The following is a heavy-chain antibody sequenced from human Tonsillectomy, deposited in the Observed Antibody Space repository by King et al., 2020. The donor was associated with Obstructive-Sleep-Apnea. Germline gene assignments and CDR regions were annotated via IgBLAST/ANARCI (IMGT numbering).Heavy chain of an antibody. CDR3: ARGSGAAAVNWFDP. J-gene: IGHJ5*02. CDR2: INHSGST. CDR1: GGSFSDYY. Sequence: VQLQQWGAGLLKPSETLSLTCAVYGGSFSDYYWSWIRQPPGKGLEWIGEINHSGSTNYNPSLKSRVTISADTSNNQFSLKWSSVTAADTAVYYCARGSGAAAVNWFDPWGQGTLVTVSS. V-gene: IGHV4-34*01. D-gene: IGHD6-13*01.